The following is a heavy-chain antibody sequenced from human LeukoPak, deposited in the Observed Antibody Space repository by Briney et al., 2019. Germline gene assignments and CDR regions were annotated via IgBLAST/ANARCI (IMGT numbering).Heavy chain of an antibody. CDR3: ARGYGGYFDY. CDR1: GGSISSGSYY. D-gene: IGHD1-26*01. CDR2: IYTSGIT. J-gene: IGHJ4*02. Sequence: TASETLSLXCTVSGGSISSGSYYWSWIRQPAGKGPEWIGRIYTSGITNYNPSLKSRVTISVDTSKNQFSLKLSSVTAADTAVYYCARGYGGYFDYWGQGTLVTVSS. V-gene: IGHV4-61*02.